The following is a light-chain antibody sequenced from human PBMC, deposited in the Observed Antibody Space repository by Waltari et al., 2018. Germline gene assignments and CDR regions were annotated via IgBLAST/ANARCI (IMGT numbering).Light chain of an antibody. CDR1: QSIDNN. V-gene: IGKV3-15*01. Sequence: EVVMTQSPATLSVSPGERVTLSCKASQSIDNNLAWYQQKPGQAPRLLIYGASTRATGVPARFSGSGSGTEFTLTISGLQSEDCAVFYCQQYNRWPPLTFGGGTKVEIK. CDR3: QQYNRWPPLT. CDR2: GAS. J-gene: IGKJ4*01.